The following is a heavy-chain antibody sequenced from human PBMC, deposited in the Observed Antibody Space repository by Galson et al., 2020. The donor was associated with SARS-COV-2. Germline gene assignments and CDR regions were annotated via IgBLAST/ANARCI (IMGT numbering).Heavy chain of an antibody. V-gene: IGHV4-31*03. Sequence: SETLSLTCTVSGGSISSGGYYWSWIRQHPGKGLEWIGYIYYSGSTYYNPSLKSRVTISVDTSKNQFSLKLSSVTAADTAVYYCARVAIEFSWYCDLWGRGTLVTVSS. CDR1: GGSISSGGYY. D-gene: IGHD2-2*02. CDR2: IYYSGST. CDR3: ARVAIEFSWYCDL. J-gene: IGHJ2*01.